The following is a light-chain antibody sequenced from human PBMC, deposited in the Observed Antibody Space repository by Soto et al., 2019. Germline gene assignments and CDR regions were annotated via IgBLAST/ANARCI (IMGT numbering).Light chain of an antibody. V-gene: IGKV3-15*01. CDR3: QQYKNGWT. Sequence: EIMMTPSPPTLSVSPGERATLSCRASQSVSSSLAWYQQKPGQAPRLLIYGASTRATGTPARFSGSGSGTEFTLTISSLQSEDFAVYYCQQYKNGWTFGQGTKVDIK. CDR2: GAS. J-gene: IGKJ1*01. CDR1: QSVSSS.